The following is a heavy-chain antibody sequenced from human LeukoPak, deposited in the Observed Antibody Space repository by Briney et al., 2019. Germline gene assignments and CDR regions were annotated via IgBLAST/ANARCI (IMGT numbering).Heavy chain of an antibody. V-gene: IGHV4-34*01. CDR3: ARHQPTALTTIDY. CDR2: INHSGST. Sequence: PSETLSLTCAVYGGSFSGYYWSWIRQPPGKGLEGIGEINHSGSTNYNPSLKSRVTISVDTSKNQFSLKVNCVTAADTAVYFCARHQPTALTTIDYWGQGTLVTVSS. J-gene: IGHJ4*02. D-gene: IGHD4-11*01. CDR1: GGSFSGYY.